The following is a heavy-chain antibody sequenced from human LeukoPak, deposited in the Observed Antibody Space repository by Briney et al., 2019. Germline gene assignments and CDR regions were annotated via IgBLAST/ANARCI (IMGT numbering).Heavy chain of an antibody. CDR1: GGSISSSSYY. J-gene: IGHJ4*02. CDR3: AGGAYSSSWVANLDY. D-gene: IGHD6-13*01. Sequence: SETLSLTCTVSGGSISSSSYYWGWIRQPPGKGLEWIGSIYYSGSTYYNPSLKSRVTISVDTSKNQFSLKLSSVTAADTAVYYCAGGAYSSSWVANLDYWGQGTLVTVSS. CDR2: IYYSGST. V-gene: IGHV4-39*01.